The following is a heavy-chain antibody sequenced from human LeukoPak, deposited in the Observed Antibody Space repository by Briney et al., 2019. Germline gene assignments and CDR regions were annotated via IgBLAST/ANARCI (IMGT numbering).Heavy chain of an antibody. J-gene: IGHJ4*02. D-gene: IGHD1-26*01. CDR1: GYTFTGHY. CDR2: INPNSGGT. V-gene: IGHV1-2*02. CDR3: ASDFSGSYPLDY. Sequence: ASVKVSCKASGYTFTGHYMHWVRQAPGQGLEWMGWINPNSGGTNYAQKFQGRVTMTRDTSISTAYMELSRLRSDDTAVYYCASDFSGSYPLDYWGQGTLVTVSS.